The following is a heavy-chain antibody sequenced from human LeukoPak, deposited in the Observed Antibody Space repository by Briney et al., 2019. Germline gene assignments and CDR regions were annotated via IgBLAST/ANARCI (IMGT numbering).Heavy chain of an antibody. V-gene: IGHV4-34*01. CDR2: INHSGST. CDR3: ARDVGEYCSSTSCQYYFDY. Sequence: PSETLSLTCAVYGGSFSGYYWSWIRQPPGKGLEWIGEINHSGSTNYNPSLKSRVTISVDTSKNQFSLKLSSVTAADTAVYYCARDVGEYCSSTSCQYYFDYWGQGPLVTVSS. J-gene: IGHJ4*02. D-gene: IGHD2-2*01. CDR1: GGSFSGYY.